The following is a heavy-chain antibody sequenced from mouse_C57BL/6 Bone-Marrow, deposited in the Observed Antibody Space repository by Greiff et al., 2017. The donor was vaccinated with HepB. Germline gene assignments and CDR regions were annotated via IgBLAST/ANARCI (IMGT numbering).Heavy chain of an antibody. J-gene: IGHJ3*01. D-gene: IGHD3-2*02. V-gene: IGHV1-82*01. CDR2: IYPGDGDT. CDR1: GYAFSSSW. Sequence: QVQLQQSGPELVKPGASVKISCKASGYAFSSSWMNWVKQRPGKGLEWIGRIYPGDGDTNYNGKFKGKATLTADKSSSTAYMQLSSLTSEDSAVYFCARYSSGPAWFAYWGQGTLVTVSA. CDR3: ARYSSGPAWFAY.